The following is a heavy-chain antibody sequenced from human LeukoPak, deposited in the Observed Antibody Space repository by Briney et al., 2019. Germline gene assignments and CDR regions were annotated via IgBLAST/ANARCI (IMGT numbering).Heavy chain of an antibody. CDR2: ITPIFGTA. CDR3: AREGGITIFGVAQPGGAFDI. J-gene: IGHJ3*02. Sequence: SVKVSCKVSGYTLTELSMHWVRQAPGQGLEWMGGITPIFGTAKYAQKVQGRVTMSTDESTSTAYMELSSLRSEDTAVYYCAREGGITIFGVAQPGGAFDIWGQGTMVTVSS. V-gene: IGHV1-69*05. CDR1: GYTLTELS. D-gene: IGHD3-3*01.